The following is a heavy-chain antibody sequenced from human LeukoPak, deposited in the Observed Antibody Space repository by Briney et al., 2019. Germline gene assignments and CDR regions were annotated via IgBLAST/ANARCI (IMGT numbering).Heavy chain of an antibody. J-gene: IGHJ4*02. CDR3: GRVRCSGGTCYTYSSGWAFEF. V-gene: IGHV3-21*04. CDR2: ISSGSNNI. Sequence: GGSLRLSCTASGFTFSSYSMNWVRQAPGKGLEWVSSISSGSNNIYYADSVKGRFAISRDNAKNSLYLLMDSLRADDTAVYYCGRVRCSGGTCYTYSSGWAFEFWGQGSLVIVSS. D-gene: IGHD2-15*01. CDR1: GFTFSSYS.